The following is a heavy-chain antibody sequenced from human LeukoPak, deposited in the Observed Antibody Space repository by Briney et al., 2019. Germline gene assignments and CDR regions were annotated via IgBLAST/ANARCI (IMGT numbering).Heavy chain of an antibody. CDR3: ARLAVWGSYRLFDY. D-gene: IGHD3-16*02. Sequence: GGSLRLSCAASGFTFSSYAMSWVRQAPGKGLEWVSAISGSGGSTDYADSVKGRFTISRDNAKNSLYLQMNSLRDEDTAVYYCARLAVWGSYRLFDYWGQGTLVTVSS. V-gene: IGHV3-23*01. CDR2: ISGSGGST. CDR1: GFTFSSYA. J-gene: IGHJ4*02.